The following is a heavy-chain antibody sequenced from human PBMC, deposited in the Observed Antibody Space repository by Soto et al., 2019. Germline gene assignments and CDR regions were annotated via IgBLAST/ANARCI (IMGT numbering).Heavy chain of an antibody. J-gene: IGHJ5*02. CDR3: ASANYCSSTSCYRWGWFDP. D-gene: IGHD2-2*01. Sequence: ASVKVSCKASGGTFSSYAISWVRQAPGQGLEWMGGIIPIFGTANYAQKFQGRVTITADESTSTAYMELSSLRSEDTAVYYCASANYCSSTSCYRWGWFDPWGQGTLVTVSS. V-gene: IGHV1-69*13. CDR1: GGTFSSYA. CDR2: IIPIFGTA.